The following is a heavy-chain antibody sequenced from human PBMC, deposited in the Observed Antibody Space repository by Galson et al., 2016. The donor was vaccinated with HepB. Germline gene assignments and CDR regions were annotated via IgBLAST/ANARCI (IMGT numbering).Heavy chain of an antibody. V-gene: IGHV3-23*01. CDR1: GFTLSSNA. J-gene: IGHJ4*02. CDR3: AKVRYDSSSYQSPYFDH. CDR2: IGGSDDRT. Sequence: SLRLSCAASGFTLSSNAMAWVRQAPGKGLEWVSAIGGSDDRTDYADSVKGRFTISRDNSKNTLFLQMHSLRVEDTAVYYCAKVRYDSSSYQSPYFDHWGQGILVTVSS. D-gene: IGHD3-22*01.